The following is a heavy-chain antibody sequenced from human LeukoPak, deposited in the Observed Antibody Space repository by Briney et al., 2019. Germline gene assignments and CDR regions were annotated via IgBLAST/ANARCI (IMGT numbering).Heavy chain of an antibody. J-gene: IGHJ1*01. CDR1: GGSISNHF. D-gene: IGHD2-15*01. CDR3: ARQRGGSAEYFQH. Sequence: PSETLSLTCTVSGGSISNHFWSWIRQPPGKGLEWIGYFYYSGNTNYNPSLKSRVTISVDTSKNQFSLKLSSVTAADTAVYYCARQRGGSAEYFQHWGQGTLVTVSS. V-gene: IGHV4-59*08. CDR2: FYYSGNT.